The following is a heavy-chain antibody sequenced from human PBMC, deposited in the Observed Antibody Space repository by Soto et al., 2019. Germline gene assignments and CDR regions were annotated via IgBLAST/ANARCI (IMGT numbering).Heavy chain of an antibody. Sequence: QGQLVESGGGVVQPGRSLRLSCAASGFTFSSYGMHWVRQAPGKGLEWVAVVSYDGANTYYIDSVKGRFTVSRDNSKNTMFLQMNSLRAEDTAVYYCAKSKSGVGPYQLQSSFDFWGQGALVTVSS. CDR3: AKSKSGVGPYQLQSSFDF. V-gene: IGHV3-30*18. D-gene: IGHD1-26*01. CDR2: VSYDGANT. J-gene: IGHJ4*02. CDR1: GFTFSSYG.